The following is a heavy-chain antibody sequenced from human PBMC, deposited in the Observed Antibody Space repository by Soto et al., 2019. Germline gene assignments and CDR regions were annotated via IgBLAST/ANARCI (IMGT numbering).Heavy chain of an antibody. D-gene: IGHD3-3*01. CDR1: GFTFSSYW. CDR3: ARVLRFLEWLSRPNYLDY. Sequence: EVQLVQSGGGLVQPGGSLRLSCAGSGFTFSSYWMSWVRQAPGKGLEWVANIKPDGSENYYVDSVKGRFTISRDNAKNSLYLQMNSLRAEDTAVYYGARVLRFLEWLSRPNYLDYWGQGTLVTVSS. J-gene: IGHJ4*02. V-gene: IGHV3-7*01. CDR2: IKPDGSEN.